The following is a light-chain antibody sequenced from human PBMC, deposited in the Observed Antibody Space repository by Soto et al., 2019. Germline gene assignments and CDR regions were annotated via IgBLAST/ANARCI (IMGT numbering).Light chain of an antibody. V-gene: IGKV3-20*01. Sequence: EIVLTQSPGTLSLSPGERATLSCRASQSLTSTYLAWYQQRPGQAPRLLIYGASSRATAIPDRFSGSGSATDVTLTISRLEPENSAVYYCQHYESSPPSYTFGQGTKLEIK. J-gene: IGKJ2*01. CDR1: QSLTSTY. CDR3: QHYESSPPSYT. CDR2: GAS.